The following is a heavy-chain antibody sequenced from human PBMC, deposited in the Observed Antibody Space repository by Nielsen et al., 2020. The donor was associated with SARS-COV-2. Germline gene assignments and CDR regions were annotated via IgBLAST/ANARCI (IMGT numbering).Heavy chain of an antibody. CDR2: ISGSGGST. V-gene: IGHV3-23*01. D-gene: IGHD2-2*01. J-gene: IGHJ6*02. CDR1: GFTFSSYA. CDR3: ARAPRVVVTLPYGMDV. Sequence: GESLKISCAASGFTFSSYAMSWVRQAPGKGLEWVSAISGSGGSTYYADSVKGRFTISRDNSKNTLYLQMNSLRAEDTAVYYCARAPRVVVTLPYGMDVWGQGTTVTVSS.